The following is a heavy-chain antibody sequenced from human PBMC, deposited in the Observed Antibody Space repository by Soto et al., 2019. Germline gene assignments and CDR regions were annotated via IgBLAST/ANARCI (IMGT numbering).Heavy chain of an antibody. D-gene: IGHD5-12*01. CDR3: ARDRTGGYDSDYYYGMDL. Sequence: SEALSLTCTVSGGSISRYYWSWIRQPPGKGLEWIGYIYYSGSTNYNPSLKSRVTISVDTSKNQFSLKLSSVTAADTAVYYCARDRTGGYDSDYYYGMDLWGQGTTVTVSS. V-gene: IGHV4-59*12. J-gene: IGHJ6*02. CDR1: GGSISRYY. CDR2: IYYSGST.